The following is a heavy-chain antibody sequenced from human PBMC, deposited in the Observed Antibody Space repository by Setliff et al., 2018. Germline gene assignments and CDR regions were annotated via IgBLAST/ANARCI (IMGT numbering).Heavy chain of an antibody. D-gene: IGHD5-12*01. CDR3: ARVARKRGPLSDFDK. CDR2: INPLSTTA. V-gene: IGHV1-2*02. Sequence: ASVKVSCKASGYTFTDYYINWVRQAPGQGLEWMGWINPLSTTAKYAQRFQDRVAMTRDTSMDTAYMELMRLSSDDTALYYCARVARKRGPLSDFDKWGQGTQVTVSS. J-gene: IGHJ4*02. CDR1: GYTFTDYY.